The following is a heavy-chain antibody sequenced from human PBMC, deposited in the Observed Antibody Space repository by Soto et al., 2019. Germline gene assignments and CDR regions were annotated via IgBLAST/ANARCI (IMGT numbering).Heavy chain of an antibody. V-gene: IGHV3-7*01. CDR3: ARVDDSAWYTRDY. D-gene: IGHD6-19*01. Sequence: EVQLVESGGGLVQPGGCLRLCCGASGFTFSSYWMTWVRQAPGKGLEWVANIKQDGSETSYVDSVKGRFTISRDNAKNSLYLQMNSLRAEDTAVYYCARVDDSAWYTRDYWGQGTLVTVSS. J-gene: IGHJ4*02. CDR2: IKQDGSET. CDR1: GFTFSSYW.